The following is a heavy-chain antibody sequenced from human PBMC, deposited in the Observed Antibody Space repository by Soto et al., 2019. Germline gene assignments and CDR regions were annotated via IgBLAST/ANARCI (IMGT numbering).Heavy chain of an antibody. CDR3: ARVPWRWLQLEEAPFDY. CDR2: IYYSGST. J-gene: IGHJ4*02. Sequence: PSETLSLTCTVSGGSISSGGYYWSWIRQHPGKGLEWIGYIYYSGSTYYNPSLKSRVTISVDTSKNQFSLKLSSATAADTAVYYCARVPWRWLQLEEAPFDYWGQGTLVTVSS. CDR1: GGSISSGGYY. V-gene: IGHV4-31*03. D-gene: IGHD5-12*01.